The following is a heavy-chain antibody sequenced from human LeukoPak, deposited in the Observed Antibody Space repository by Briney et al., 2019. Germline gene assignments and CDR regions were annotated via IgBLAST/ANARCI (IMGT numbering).Heavy chain of an antibody. CDR3: ASSRGYYDSSGYYYDGLDY. CDR2: INHSGST. V-gene: IGHV4-34*01. J-gene: IGHJ4*02. D-gene: IGHD3-22*01. Sequence: SETLSLTCAVYGGSFSGYYWSWIRQPPGKGLEWIGEINHSGSTNYNPSLKSRVTISVDTSKNQFSLKLSSVTAADTAVYYCASSRGYYDSSGYYYDGLDYWGQGTLVTVSS. CDR1: GGSFSGYY.